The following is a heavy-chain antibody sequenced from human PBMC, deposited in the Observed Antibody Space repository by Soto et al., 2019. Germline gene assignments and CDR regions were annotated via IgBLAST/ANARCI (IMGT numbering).Heavy chain of an antibody. D-gene: IGHD6-19*01. CDR1: GYTFTSYA. CDR2: INGGNGNT. V-gene: IGHV1-3*01. J-gene: IGHJ4*02. Sequence: ASVKVSCKASGYTFTSYAMHWVRQAPGQRLEWMGWINGGNGNTKYSQKFQGRVTITRDTSASTAYMELSSLRSEDTTVYYCARVSGWYHLDYWGQGTLVTVSS. CDR3: ARVSGWYHLDY.